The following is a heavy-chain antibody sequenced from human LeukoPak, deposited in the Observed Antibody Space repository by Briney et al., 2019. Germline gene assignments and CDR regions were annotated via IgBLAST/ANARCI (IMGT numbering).Heavy chain of an antibody. D-gene: IGHD3-10*01. CDR2: IWYDGTNK. J-gene: IGHJ4*02. V-gene: IGHV3-33*01. Sequence: PGGSLRLSCAASGFTFSSYGMHWVRQAPGKGLEGVAVIWYDGTNKYYADSVKGRFTISRDNSKNALYLQMNSLRAEDTAAYYCASSYGSGYFDYWGQGTLVTVSS. CDR1: GFTFSSYG. CDR3: ASSYGSGYFDY.